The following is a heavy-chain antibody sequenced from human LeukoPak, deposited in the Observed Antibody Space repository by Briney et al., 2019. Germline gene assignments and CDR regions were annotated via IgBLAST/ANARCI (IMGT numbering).Heavy chain of an antibody. J-gene: IGHJ4*02. CDR1: GFTFSTYW. Sequence: GGSRRLSCAASGFTFSTYWMHWVRQAPGKGLVGVAQINSGGSSTSYADSVKGRFTISRDNAKNTLYLQMINLRAEDTAVYYCGSLTVVAKDHWGQGTLVTVSS. V-gene: IGHV3-74*01. CDR3: GSLTVVAKDH. CDR2: INSGGSST. D-gene: IGHD3-22*01.